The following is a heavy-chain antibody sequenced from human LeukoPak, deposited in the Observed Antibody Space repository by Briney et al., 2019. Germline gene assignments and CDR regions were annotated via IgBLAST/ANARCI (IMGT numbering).Heavy chain of an antibody. V-gene: IGHV3-73*01. D-gene: IGHD3-10*02. CDR2: IKTKAESYAT. CDR1: GFTFSGSD. Sequence: GGSLRLSCAASGFTFSGSDIHWVRQASGKGLEWIGRIKTKAESYATAYVVSVKGRFTISRGDSKNTAFLQMNSLKTEDTAVYYCSRRMFTADWHLDLWGRGTLVTVSS. CDR3: SRRMFTADWHLDL. J-gene: IGHJ2*01.